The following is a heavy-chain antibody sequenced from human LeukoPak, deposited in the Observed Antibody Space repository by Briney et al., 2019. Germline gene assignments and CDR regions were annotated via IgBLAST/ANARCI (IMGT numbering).Heavy chain of an antibody. J-gene: IGHJ2*01. V-gene: IGHV3-30-3*01. CDR3: AGSMTTVTTNWYFDL. CDR2: ISYDGSNK. CDR1: GYRLTELS. D-gene: IGHD4-17*01. Sequence: SGYRLTELSMHWVRQAPGKGLEWVAVISYDGSNKYYADSVKGRFTISRDNSKNTLYLQMSSLRAEDTAVYYCAGSMTTVTTNWYFDLWGRGTLVTVSS.